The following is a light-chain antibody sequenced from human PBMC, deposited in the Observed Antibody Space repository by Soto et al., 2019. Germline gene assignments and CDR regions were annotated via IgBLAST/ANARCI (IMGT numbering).Light chain of an antibody. J-gene: IGKJ4*01. CDR3: QQYDNVPLT. CDR2: EAS. Sequence: DIQMTQSPSSLSASVGDRVTITCQASQDITNDLNWYQQKPGKAPKVLIYEASNLKTGVPSKFIGSGAGTDFPFTISSLQPEDIATYFCQQYDNVPLTLGGGTKVEIK. V-gene: IGKV1-33*01. CDR1: QDITND.